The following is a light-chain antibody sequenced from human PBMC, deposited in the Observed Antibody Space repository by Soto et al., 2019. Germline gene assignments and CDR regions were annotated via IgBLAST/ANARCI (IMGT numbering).Light chain of an antibody. Sequence: DTQMAQSPPTLSASVGDRVTITCRASQNIGDWLAWYQQEPGKAPKLLIYDASIVENGVPSRFSASGSGTEFTLAISNLQPADFATYYCHQYNSYPWTFGQGTKVDIK. J-gene: IGKJ1*01. CDR2: DAS. CDR1: QNIGDW. CDR3: HQYNSYPWT. V-gene: IGKV1-5*01.